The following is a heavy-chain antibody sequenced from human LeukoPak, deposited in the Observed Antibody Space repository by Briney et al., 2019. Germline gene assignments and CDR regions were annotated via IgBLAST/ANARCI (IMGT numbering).Heavy chain of an antibody. V-gene: IGHV3-23*01. D-gene: IGHD3-10*01. Sequence: PGGSLRLSCAAAGFTFSSYAMSWVRQAPEKGLEWVSAMIGSGGSTYYTDSVKGRFTISRDNSKKTLYLQMNSLRDEDTAVYYCAKDRVTMVRGTNDYWGQGTLVTVSS. CDR1: GFTFSSYA. CDR2: MIGSGGST. J-gene: IGHJ4*02. CDR3: AKDRVTMVRGTNDY.